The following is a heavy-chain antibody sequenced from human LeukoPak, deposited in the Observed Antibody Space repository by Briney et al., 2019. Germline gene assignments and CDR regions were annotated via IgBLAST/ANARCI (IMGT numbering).Heavy chain of an antibody. V-gene: IGHV3-30-3*01. J-gene: IGHJ4*02. CDR1: GFTFSSYA. CDR3: ASQAAGILYYFDY. D-gene: IGHD6-13*01. Sequence: GRSLRLSCAASGFTFSSYAMHWVRQAPGKGLEWVAVISHDGSNKYYADSVKGRFTISRDNSKNTLYLQMNSLRAEDTAVYYCASQAAGILYYFDYWGQGTLVTVSS. CDR2: ISHDGSNK.